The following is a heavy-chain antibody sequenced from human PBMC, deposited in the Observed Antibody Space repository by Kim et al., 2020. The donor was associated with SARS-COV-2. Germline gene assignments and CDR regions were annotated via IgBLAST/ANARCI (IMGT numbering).Heavy chain of an antibody. D-gene: IGHD4-17*01. Sequence: ASVKVSCKASGYTFTSYDINWVRQATGQGLEWMGWMNPNSGNTGYAQKFQGRVTMTRNTSISTAYMELSSLRSEDTAVHYCARPTTVTTWDWYFDLWGRGTLVTVSS. J-gene: IGHJ2*01. V-gene: IGHV1-8*01. CDR2: MNPNSGNT. CDR1: GYTFTSYD. CDR3: ARPTTVTTWDWYFDL.